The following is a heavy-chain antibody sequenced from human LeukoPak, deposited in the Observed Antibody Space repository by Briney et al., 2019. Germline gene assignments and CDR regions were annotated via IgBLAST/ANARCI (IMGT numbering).Heavy chain of an antibody. Sequence: SETLSLTCTVSGDSISSGGYYWSWIRQPPGKGLEWIGYINHSGSTYYNPSLKSRVTISVDRSKNQFSLKLSSVTAADTAVYYCAEDGGVGATPLPPTGYWGQGTLVTVSS. CDR1: GDSISSGGYY. CDR2: INHSGST. D-gene: IGHD1-26*01. V-gene: IGHV4-30-2*01. CDR3: AEDGGVGATPLPPTGY. J-gene: IGHJ4*02.